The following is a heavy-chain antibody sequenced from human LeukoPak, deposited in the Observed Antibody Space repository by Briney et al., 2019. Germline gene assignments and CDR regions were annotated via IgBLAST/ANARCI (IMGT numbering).Heavy chain of an antibody. Sequence: PGGSLRLSCAASGYTVSSDYMSWVRQAPGKGLEWISVIYSGGSTYFADSVKGRFTISRDDSKNTLYLQMNSLRAEDTAVYYCAREVPEKGAFDIWGQGTMVTVSS. D-gene: IGHD1-14*01. CDR2: IYSGGST. V-gene: IGHV3-53*01. CDR3: AREVPEKGAFDI. J-gene: IGHJ3*02. CDR1: GYTVSSDY.